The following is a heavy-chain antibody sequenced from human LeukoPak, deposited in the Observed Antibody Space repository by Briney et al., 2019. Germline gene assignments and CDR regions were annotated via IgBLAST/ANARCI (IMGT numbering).Heavy chain of an antibody. CDR1: GGSISSYF. CDR3: ARDLGPDCSSTRCYALDV. V-gene: IGHV4-4*07. J-gene: IGHJ6*02. CDR2: IYTSGIT. Sequence: SETLSLTCTVSGGSISSYFWSWIRQPAGKGLEWIGCIYTSGITNYNPSLKSRVTMSVDTSKNQFSLKLSSVTAADTAVYYCARDLGPDCSSTRCYALDVWGQGTTVTVSS. D-gene: IGHD2-2*01.